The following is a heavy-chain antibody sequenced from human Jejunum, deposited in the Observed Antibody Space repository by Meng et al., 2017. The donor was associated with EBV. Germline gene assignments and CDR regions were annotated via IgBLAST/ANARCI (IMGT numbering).Heavy chain of an antibody. D-gene: IGHD3-16*01. Sequence: VSQVGRGRTLVQPGGSLRLSCVGSGYTFSNYWMYWVRQTQGKGLGWVSRINEDGTHTDYADSVKGRFTISRDNAKNTLTLQMNSLRVEDTAVYYCSRDLRGPFDYWGQGTLVTVSS. V-gene: IGHV3-74*01. CDR2: INEDGTHT. CDR3: SRDLRGPFDY. J-gene: IGHJ4*02. CDR1: GYTFSNYW.